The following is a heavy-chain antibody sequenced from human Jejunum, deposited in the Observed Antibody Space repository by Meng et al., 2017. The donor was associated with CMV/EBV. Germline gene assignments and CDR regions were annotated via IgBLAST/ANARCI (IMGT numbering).Heavy chain of an antibody. Sequence: VDNNYMSWVRQATGKGLEWVSVIYSGGNRYYAESAKSRFTILRDAAKNTLELQMNSLRVEDTAVYYCASRSRVTMIRGDYYALDVWGHGTTVTVSS. J-gene: IGHJ6*02. CDR1: VDNNY. CDR2: IYSGGNR. CDR3: ASRSRVTMIRGDYYALDV. D-gene: IGHD3-16*01. V-gene: IGHV3-53*01.